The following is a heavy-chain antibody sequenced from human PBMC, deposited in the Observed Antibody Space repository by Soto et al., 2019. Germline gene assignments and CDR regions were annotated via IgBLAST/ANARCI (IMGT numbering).Heavy chain of an antibody. D-gene: IGHD1-7*01. J-gene: IGHJ5*02. CDR3: ARDRGITGTTIWLDP. CDR1: GFTFSSYA. Sequence: PGGSRRLSCAASGFTFSSYAMHWVRQAPGKGLEWVAVISYDGSNKYYADSVKGRFTISRDNSKNTLYLQMNSLRAEDTAVYYCARDRGITGTTIWLDPWGQGTLVTVSS. CDR2: ISYDGSNK. V-gene: IGHV3-30-3*01.